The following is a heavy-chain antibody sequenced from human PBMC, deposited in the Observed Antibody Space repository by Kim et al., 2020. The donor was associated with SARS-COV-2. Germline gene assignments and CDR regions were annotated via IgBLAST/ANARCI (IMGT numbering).Heavy chain of an antibody. J-gene: IGHJ6*02. CDR2: ISYDGSNK. V-gene: IGHV3-30*18. CDR1: GFTFSSYG. Sequence: GGSLRLSCAASGFTFSSYGMHWVRQAPGKGLEWVAVISYDGSNKYYADSVKGRFTISRDNSKNTLYLQTNSLRAEDTAVYYCAKESGSGSYYAWTYYYYGMTSGAKGPRSPSP. D-gene: IGHD3-10*01. CDR3: AKESGSGSYYAWTYYYYGMTS.